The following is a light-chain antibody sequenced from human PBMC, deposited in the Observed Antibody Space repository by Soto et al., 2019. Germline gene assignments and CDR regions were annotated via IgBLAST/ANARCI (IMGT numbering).Light chain of an antibody. CDR3: SSYAGSAGVV. CDR2: EVS. V-gene: IGLV2-8*01. CDR1: SSDVGGYNY. Sequence: QSVLTQPPSASGSPGRSVTISCTGTSSDVGGYNYVSWYQQHPGKVPKLMIYEVSKRPSGVPDRFSGSKSGNTASLTVSGLQAEDEAEYYCSSYAGSAGVVFGGGTQLTVL. J-gene: IGLJ2*01.